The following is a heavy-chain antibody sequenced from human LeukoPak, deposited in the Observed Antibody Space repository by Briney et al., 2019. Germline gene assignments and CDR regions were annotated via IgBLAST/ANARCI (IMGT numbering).Heavy chain of an antibody. V-gene: IGHV3-30*02. Sequence: GGSLKLSCAASGFTFSSYGMHWVRQAPGKGLEWVAFIRYDGSNKYYADSVKGRFTISRDNSKNTLYLQMNSLRAEDTAVYYCAKRHRLWFGELFGAFDIWGQGTMVTVSS. CDR2: IRYDGSNK. D-gene: IGHD3-10*01. CDR3: AKRHRLWFGELFGAFDI. J-gene: IGHJ3*02. CDR1: GFTFSSYG.